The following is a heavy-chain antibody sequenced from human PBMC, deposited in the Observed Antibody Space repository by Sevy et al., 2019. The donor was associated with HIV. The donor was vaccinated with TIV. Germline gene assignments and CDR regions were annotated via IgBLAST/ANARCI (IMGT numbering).Heavy chain of an antibody. CDR3: AREPIEAPGRGYFDI. V-gene: IGHV4-34*01. CDR2: VDHTGNI. J-gene: IGHJ4*03. Sequence: SETLSLTCAVYVDSFNGHYWSWVRQVPGRGLEWIGEVDHTGNINYNPAFDNRLARSVNRPKNQFSLNLTSLTAADTAVYYGAREPIEAPGRGYFDIWGHGNRVTVSS. CDR1: VDSFNGHY. D-gene: IGHD6-13*01.